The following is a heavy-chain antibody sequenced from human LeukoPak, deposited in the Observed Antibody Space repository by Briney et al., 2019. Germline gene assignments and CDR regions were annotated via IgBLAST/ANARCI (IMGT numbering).Heavy chain of an antibody. CDR3: ARHLPASVGATNREYYFDY. Sequence: SETLSLTCTVSGGSISSYYWSWIRQPPVKGLEWIGYIYYSGSTNYNPSLKSRVTISVDTSKNQFSLKLSSVTAADTAVYYCARHLPASVGATNREYYFDYWGQGTLVTVSS. CDR1: GGSISSYY. J-gene: IGHJ4*02. V-gene: IGHV4-59*08. CDR2: IYYSGST. D-gene: IGHD1-26*01.